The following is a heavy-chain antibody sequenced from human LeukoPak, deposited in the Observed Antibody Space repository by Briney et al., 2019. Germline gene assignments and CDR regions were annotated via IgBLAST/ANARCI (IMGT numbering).Heavy chain of an antibody. V-gene: IGHV4-39*01. J-gene: IGHJ4*02. Sequence: SETLSLTCTVSGDSISSSRSYWGWIRQPPGKGLEWIGSIYYSGSTYYNTSLKSRVTISVDTSKNQFSLNLSSVTAADTAVYYCAKSGGSGLTDYWGQGTLVTVSS. CDR3: AKSGGSGLTDY. D-gene: IGHD1-26*01. CDR1: GDSISSSRSY. CDR2: IYYSGST.